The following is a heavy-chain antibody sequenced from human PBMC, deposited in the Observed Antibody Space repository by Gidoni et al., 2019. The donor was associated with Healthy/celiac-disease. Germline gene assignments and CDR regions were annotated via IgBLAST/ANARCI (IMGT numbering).Heavy chain of an antibody. CDR3: ARGQGFYYYDSSGPDY. CDR2: ISSSGSTI. V-gene: IGHV3-11*01. CDR1: EFTFSEYY. Sequence: VQLVESGGGLVKPGGARRHSCSASEFTFSEYYMSWIRQAPGKGLEWVSYISSSGSTIYYADSVKGRFTISRDNAKNSLYQHMNSLRAEDTAVYYCARGQGFYYYDSSGPDYWGQGTLVTVSP. D-gene: IGHD3-22*01. J-gene: IGHJ4*02.